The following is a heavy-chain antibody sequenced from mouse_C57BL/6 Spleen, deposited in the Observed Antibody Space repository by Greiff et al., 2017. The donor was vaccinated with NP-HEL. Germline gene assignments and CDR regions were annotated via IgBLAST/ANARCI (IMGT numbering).Heavy chain of an antibody. J-gene: IGHJ3*01. V-gene: IGHV1-69*01. CDR1: GYTFTSYW. Sequence: VQLQQPGAELVMPGASVKLSCKASGYTFTSYWMHWVKQRPGQGLEWIGEIDPSDSYTNYNQKFKGKSTLTVDKSSSTAYMQLSSLTSEDSAVYYCARGEYYGSTSWFAYWGQGTLVTVSA. D-gene: IGHD1-1*01. CDR3: ARGEYYGSTSWFAY. CDR2: IDPSDSYT.